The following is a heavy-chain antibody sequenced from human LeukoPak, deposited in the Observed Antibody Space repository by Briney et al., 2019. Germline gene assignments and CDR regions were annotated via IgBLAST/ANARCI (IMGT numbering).Heavy chain of an antibody. V-gene: IGHV3-23*01. J-gene: IGHJ6*03. CDR3: AKYGWLQFFPYYMDV. D-gene: IGHD5-24*01. Sequence: GGSLRLSCAASGFTFSSYAMSWVRQAPGKGLEWVSAISGSGGSTYYADSVKGRFTISRDNSKNTLYLQMNSLRAEDTAVYYCAKYGWLQFFPYYMDVWGKGTTVTVSS. CDR2: ISGSGGST. CDR1: GFTFSSYA.